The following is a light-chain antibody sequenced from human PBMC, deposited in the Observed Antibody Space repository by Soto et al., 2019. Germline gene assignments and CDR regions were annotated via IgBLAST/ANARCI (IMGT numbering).Light chain of an antibody. CDR1: QRIGTH. Sequence: DIQMTQSPSSLSASVGDRVTITCRTSQRIGTHLNWYHEKPGKAPKLLIYAASSLQSGVPSRFSGSGSGTDFTLTISRLQPEDFATYYCQQSYSNPWTFGQGTKVEIK. CDR2: AAS. V-gene: IGKV1-39*01. J-gene: IGKJ1*01. CDR3: QQSYSNPWT.